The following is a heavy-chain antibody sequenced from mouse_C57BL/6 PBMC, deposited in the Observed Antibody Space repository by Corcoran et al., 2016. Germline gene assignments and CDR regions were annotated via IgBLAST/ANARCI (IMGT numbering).Heavy chain of an antibody. CDR2: IGPGSGST. D-gene: IGHD1-1*01. J-gene: IGHJ4*01. CDR1: GYTFTDYY. V-gene: IGHV1-77*01. CDR3: ARSYSYGSSSRRAYAMDY. Sequence: QVQLKQSGAELVKPGASVKISCKASGYTFTDYYINWVKQRPGQGLEWIGKIGPGSGSTYYNEKFKGKATLTADKSSSTAYMQLSSLTSEDSAVDFCARSYSYGSSSRRAYAMDYWGQGTSVTVSS.